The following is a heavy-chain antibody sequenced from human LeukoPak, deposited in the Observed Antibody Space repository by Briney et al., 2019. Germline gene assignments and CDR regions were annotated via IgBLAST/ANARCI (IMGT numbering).Heavy chain of an antibody. CDR3: ARGYSYGFFDY. D-gene: IGHD5-18*01. V-gene: IGHV3-64*01. CDR1: GFTFSSYA. CDR2: ISSNGGST. J-gene: IGHJ4*02. Sequence: QPGGSLRLSCAASGFTFSSYAMHWVRQAPGKGLEYVSAISSNGGSTYYANSVKGRFTISSDNSKNTLYLQMGSLRAEDMAVYYCARGYSYGFFDYWGQGTLVTVSS.